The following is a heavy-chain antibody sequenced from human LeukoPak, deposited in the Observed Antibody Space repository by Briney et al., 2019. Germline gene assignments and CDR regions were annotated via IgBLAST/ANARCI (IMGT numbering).Heavy chain of an antibody. CDR1: GFTFSSYE. V-gene: IGHV3-48*03. J-gene: IGHJ4*02. CDR2: ISSSGTTI. D-gene: IGHD3-16*01. CDR3: ARESERGMGY. Sequence: PGGSLRLSCVVSGFTFSSYEMNGVRKAPGKGLEWVSYISSSGTTIYSADSVKGRFTVSRDNAKNSLYLQMNSLRAEDTALYYCARESERGMGYWGQGTLVTVSS.